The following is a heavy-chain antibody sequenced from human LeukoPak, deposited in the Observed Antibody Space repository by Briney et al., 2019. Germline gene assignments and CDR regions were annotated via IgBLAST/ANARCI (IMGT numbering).Heavy chain of an antibody. CDR3: ARGQQWLEAFDY. D-gene: IGHD6-19*01. V-gene: IGHV1-2*02. CDR1: GYTFTGYY. Sequence: ASVKVSCKASGYTFTGYYIHWVRQAPGQGLEWMGWINPNSGVTHYPQKFQGRVTMTRDTSIRTAYMEVSSLRSDDTTVYYCARGQQWLEAFDYWGLGTLVTVSS. CDR2: INPNSGVT. J-gene: IGHJ4*02.